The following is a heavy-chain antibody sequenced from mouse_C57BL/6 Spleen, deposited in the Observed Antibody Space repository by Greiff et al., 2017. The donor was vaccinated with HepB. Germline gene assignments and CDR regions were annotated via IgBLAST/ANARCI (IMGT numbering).Heavy chain of an antibody. D-gene: IGHD2-2*01. Sequence: VQLQQSGPGLVQPSQSLSITCTVSGFSLTSYGVHWVRQSPGKGLEWLGVIWSGGSTDYNAAFMSRLSITKDNSKSQVFYKMNSLQADDTAVYYCAKRGFPYGYDGFAYWGQGTLVTVSA. CDR3: AKRGFPYGYDGFAY. CDR1: GFSLTSYG. J-gene: IGHJ3*01. CDR2: IWSGGST. V-gene: IGHV2-5*01.